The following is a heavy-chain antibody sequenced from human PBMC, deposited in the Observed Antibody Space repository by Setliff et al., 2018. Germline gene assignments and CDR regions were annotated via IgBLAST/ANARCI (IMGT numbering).Heavy chain of an antibody. CDR1: GGSFSAYY. D-gene: IGHD3-22*01. J-gene: IGHJ4*02. Sequence: SETLSLTCAVYGGSFSAYYWSWIRQPPGKGLEWIGRIYSSGSTNYNPSLKSRVTISVDTSKNQFSLKLSSVTAADTAVYYCARGPVMIVATGYFDYWGQGTLVTVSS. V-gene: IGHV4-34*01. CDR3: ARGPVMIVATGYFDY. CDR2: IYSSGST.